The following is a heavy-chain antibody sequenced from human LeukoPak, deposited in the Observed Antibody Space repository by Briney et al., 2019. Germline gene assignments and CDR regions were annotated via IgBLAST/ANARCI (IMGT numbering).Heavy chain of an antibody. CDR3: ARGGIAVAGTWAADY. V-gene: IGHV4-34*01. CDR2: INHSGST. D-gene: IGHD6-19*01. J-gene: IGHJ4*02. CDR1: GGSFSGYY. Sequence: SETLSLTCAVYGGSFSGYYWSWIRQPPGKGLEWIGEINHSGSTNYNPSLKSRVTISVDTSKNQFSLKLSSVTAADTAVYYCARGGIAVAGTWAADYWGQGTLVTVSS.